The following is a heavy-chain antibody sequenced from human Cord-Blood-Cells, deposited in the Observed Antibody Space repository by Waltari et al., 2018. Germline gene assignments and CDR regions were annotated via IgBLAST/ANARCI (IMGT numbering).Heavy chain of an antibody. CDR2: IIPILGIA. D-gene: IGHD3-9*01. CDR3: ARDLAMDGTGDAFDI. Sequence: QVQLVQSGAEVKKPGSSVKVSCKASGGTFSSYAISWVRPAPGQGLEWMGGIIPILGIANYAQKFQGRVTITADESTSTAYMELSSLRSEDTAVYCCARDLAMDGTGDAFDIWGQGTMVTVSS. J-gene: IGHJ3*02. CDR1: GGTFSSYA. V-gene: IGHV1-69*04.